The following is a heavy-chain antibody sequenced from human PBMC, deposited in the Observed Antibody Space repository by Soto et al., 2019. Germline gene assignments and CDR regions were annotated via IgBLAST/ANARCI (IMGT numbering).Heavy chain of an antibody. Sequence: GGSLRLSCAASGFTFTRYSMNWVRQAPGKGLEWVSSISSTTNYIYYADSMKGRFTVSRDNAKNSVYLEMNSLSAEDTDVYYCARESEDLTSNFDYWGQGTLVTVSS. CDR3: ARESEDLTSNFDY. CDR1: GFTFTRYS. CDR2: ISSTTNYI. V-gene: IGHV3-21*01. J-gene: IGHJ4*02.